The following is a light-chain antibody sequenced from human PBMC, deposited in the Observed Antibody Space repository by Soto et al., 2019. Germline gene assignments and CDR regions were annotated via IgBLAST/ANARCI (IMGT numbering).Light chain of an antibody. J-gene: IGLJ2*01. CDR3: QSYYSSLDVV. CDR2: GNN. CDR1: SSNIGAGYD. V-gene: IGLV1-40*01. Sequence: QSVLTQPPSVSGAPGQRVTISCTGSSSNIGAGYDVHWYQQLPGTAPKLLIYGNNNRPSGVPDRFSGSKSGTSASLAITGLQAEDETDYYCQSYYSSLDVVFGGGTKLTVL.